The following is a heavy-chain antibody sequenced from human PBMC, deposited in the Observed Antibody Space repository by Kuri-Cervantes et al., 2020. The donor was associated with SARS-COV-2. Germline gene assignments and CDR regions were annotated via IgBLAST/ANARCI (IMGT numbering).Heavy chain of an antibody. J-gene: IGHJ5*02. CDR3: AKPGITMVRGVIYWFDP. CDR2: ISGSGGST. CDR1: GFTFSNYA. Sequence: ETLSLTCAASGFTFSNYAMSWVRQAPGKGLEWVSAISGSGGSTYYADSVKGRFTISRDNSKNTLYLQMNSLRAEDTAVYYCAKPGITMVRGVIYWFDPWGQGTLVTVSS. D-gene: IGHD3-10*01. V-gene: IGHV3-23*01.